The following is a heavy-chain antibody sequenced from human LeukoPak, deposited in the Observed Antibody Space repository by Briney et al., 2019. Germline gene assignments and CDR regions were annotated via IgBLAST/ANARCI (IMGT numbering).Heavy chain of an antibody. J-gene: IGHJ4*02. Sequence: ASVKVSCKASGGTFSSYAISWVRQAPGQGLEWMGRIIPILGIANYAQKFQGRVTITADKSTSTAYMELSSLRSEDTAVYYCARGPEMATTLDYWGQGTLVTVSS. CDR3: ARGPEMATTLDY. CDR2: IIPILGIA. CDR1: GGTFSSYA. V-gene: IGHV1-69*04. D-gene: IGHD5-24*01.